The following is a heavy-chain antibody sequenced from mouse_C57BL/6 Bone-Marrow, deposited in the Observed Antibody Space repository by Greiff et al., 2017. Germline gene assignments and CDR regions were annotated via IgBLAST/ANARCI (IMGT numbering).Heavy chain of an antibody. CDR1: GYTFTSYW. Sequence: VQLQQPGAELVRPGTSVKLSCKASGYTFTSYWMHWVKQRPGQGLEWIGRIDPSDSYTNYNQKFKGKATLTVDTSSSTAYMQLSSLTSEDSAVYYYARRDNTWFAYWGQEALVTVSA. CDR3: ARRDNTWFAY. CDR2: IDPSDSYT. J-gene: IGHJ3*01. V-gene: IGHV1-59*01. D-gene: IGHD3-2*01.